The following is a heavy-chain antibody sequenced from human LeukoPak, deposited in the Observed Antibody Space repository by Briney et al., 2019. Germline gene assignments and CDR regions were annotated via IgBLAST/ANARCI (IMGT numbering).Heavy chain of an antibody. CDR3: VKSPLNLGYCSGGSCHYFDY. CDR1: GFTFSSCA. Sequence: GGSLRLSCVGSGFTFSSCAMIWVRQTPGKGLEWVSVISGTGGTTYDADSVKGRFTISRDTTKNTLYLQMYTPRAEDTAVYYCVKSPLNLGYCSGGSCHYFDYWGQGTLVTVSS. V-gene: IGHV3-23*01. CDR2: ISGTGGTT. D-gene: IGHD2-15*01. J-gene: IGHJ4*02.